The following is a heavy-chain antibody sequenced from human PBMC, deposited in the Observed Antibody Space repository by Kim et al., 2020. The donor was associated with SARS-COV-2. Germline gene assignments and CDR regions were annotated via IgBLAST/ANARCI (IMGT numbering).Heavy chain of an antibody. D-gene: IGHD1-1*01. CDR2: ISYDGSNK. V-gene: IGHV3-30-3*01. CDR1: GFTFSSYA. J-gene: IGHJ4*02. CDR3: ARDISRGRDEVYY. Sequence: GGSLRLSCAASGFTFSSYAMHWVRQAPGKGLEWVAVISYDGSNKYYADSVKGRFTISRDNSKNTLYLQMNSLRAEDTAVYYCARDISRGRDEVYYWGQGTLVTVSS.